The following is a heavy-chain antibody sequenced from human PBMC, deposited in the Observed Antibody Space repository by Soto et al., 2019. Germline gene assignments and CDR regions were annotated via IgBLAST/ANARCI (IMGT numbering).Heavy chain of an antibody. CDR3: AKGAYSAVCRWFDP. J-gene: IGHJ5*02. CDR1: GFTFGSYA. V-gene: IGHV3-23*01. D-gene: IGHD6-13*01. CDR2: ITGNSGAT. Sequence: EVQLLESGGGLVQPGGSLRLSCAASGFTFGSYAMGWVRQAPGKGLEWVSGITGNSGATNYADSVKGRFTISRDNSKDTLYLQMNSLRAEDTALYYCAKGAYSAVCRWFDPWGEGTLVTVSS.